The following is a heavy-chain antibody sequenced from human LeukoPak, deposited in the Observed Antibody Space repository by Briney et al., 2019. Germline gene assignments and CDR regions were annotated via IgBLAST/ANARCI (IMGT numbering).Heavy chain of an antibody. Sequence: GGSLRLSCAASGFTVSSNYMRWVRQAPGKGLEWVLIIYSGGSTYYADSVKGRFTISRDNSKNTLYLQMNSLRAEDTAVYYCARDKAPYYYGSGSYSDYWGQGTLVTVSS. V-gene: IGHV3-66*02. CDR3: ARDKAPYYYGSGSYSDY. CDR1: GFTVSSNY. J-gene: IGHJ4*02. D-gene: IGHD3-10*01. CDR2: IYSGGST.